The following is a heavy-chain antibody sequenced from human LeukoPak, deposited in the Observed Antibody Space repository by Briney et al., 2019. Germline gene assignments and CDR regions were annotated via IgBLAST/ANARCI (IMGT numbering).Heavy chain of an antibody. J-gene: IGHJ4*01. CDR1: GFTFTSYW. Sequence: GGSLRLSCAVSGFTFTSYWMNWVRQAPGKGLGWVASINQNGVEKSSVDSVKGRFTISRDNAKNSLYLQMSSLRAEDTAVYYCARDGTAAGLYFDLWGQGTLVTVSS. CDR2: INQNGVEK. V-gene: IGHV3-7*01. D-gene: IGHD6-13*01. CDR3: ARDGTAAGLYFDL.